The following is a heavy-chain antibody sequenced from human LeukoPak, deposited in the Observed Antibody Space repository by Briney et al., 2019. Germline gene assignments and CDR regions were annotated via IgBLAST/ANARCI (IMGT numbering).Heavy chain of an antibody. J-gene: IGHJ4*02. D-gene: IGHD6-13*01. CDR1: GFTLSSYA. CDR3: AKQSAGSAAWYSLHYDF. Sequence: GSLRLSCAASGFTLSSYAMTWVRQAPGRGLEWVSTVDGGGGGTYYADSVKGRFTISRDNSKDTLYLQMNGLRAEDTAVYFCAKQSAGSAAWYSLHYDFWGQGTLVTVSS. CDR2: VDGGGGGT. V-gene: IGHV3-23*01.